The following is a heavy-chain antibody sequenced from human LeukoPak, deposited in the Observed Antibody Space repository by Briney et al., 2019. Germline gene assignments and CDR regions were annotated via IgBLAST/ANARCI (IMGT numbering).Heavy chain of an antibody. CDR1: GFTFSSYE. V-gene: IGHV3-48*03. CDR2: ISSSGSTI. D-gene: IGHD3-22*01. J-gene: IGHJ4*02. Sequence: GGSLRLSCAASGFTFSSYEMNWVRQAPGKGLEWVSYISSSGSTIYYADSVKGRFTISRDNAKNSLYLQMNSLRAEDTAVYYCARPEDSSGYPTCFDYWGQGTLVIVSS. CDR3: ARPEDSSGYPTCFDY.